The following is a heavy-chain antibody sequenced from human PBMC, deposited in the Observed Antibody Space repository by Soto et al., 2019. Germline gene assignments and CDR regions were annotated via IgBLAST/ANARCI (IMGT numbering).Heavy chain of an antibody. CDR1: GGSFSDYY. D-gene: IGHD3-16*01. J-gene: IGHJ6*03. V-gene: IGHV4-34*01. Sequence: SETRSLTCAVYGGSFSDYYWSWIRQPPGKGLEWIGEINHSGSSRSTNYNPSLNSRVIMSVGTLKNQFSLNLNSVTAADTAVYFCARGGGRTGYYMDVWDKGTTVTVSS. CDR3: ARGGGRTGYYMDV. CDR2: INHSGSSRST.